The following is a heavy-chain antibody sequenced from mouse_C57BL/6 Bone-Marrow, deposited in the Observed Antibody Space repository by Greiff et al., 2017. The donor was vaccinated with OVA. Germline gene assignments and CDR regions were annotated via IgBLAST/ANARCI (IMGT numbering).Heavy chain of an antibody. Sequence: LQESGAELARPGASVKLSCKASGYTFTSYGISWVKQRTGQGLEWIGEIYPRSGNTNYNEKFKGKATLTADKSSSTAYMELRSLTSEDAAVYYCVTAQARFAYWGQGTLVTVSA. CDR1: GYTFTSYG. CDR2: IYPRSGNT. J-gene: IGHJ3*01. V-gene: IGHV1-81*01. CDR3: VTAQARFAY. D-gene: IGHD3-2*02.